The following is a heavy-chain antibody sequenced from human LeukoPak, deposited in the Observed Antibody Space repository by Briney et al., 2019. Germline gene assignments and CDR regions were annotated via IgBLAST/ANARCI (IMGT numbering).Heavy chain of an antibody. V-gene: IGHV4-4*09. Sequence: SETLSLTCSVSGGSFDSKYWSWIRQPPGKGLEWIGYIYTSGSTNFNPSLRSRVAMSIDTSKNQFSLKVYSVTAADTAVYYCARSGEGYQLLYPTIRDGMDVWGQGTTVTVSS. D-gene: IGHD2-2*02. CDR3: ARSGEGYQLLYPTIRDGMDV. J-gene: IGHJ6*02. CDR1: GGSFDSKY. CDR2: IYTSGST.